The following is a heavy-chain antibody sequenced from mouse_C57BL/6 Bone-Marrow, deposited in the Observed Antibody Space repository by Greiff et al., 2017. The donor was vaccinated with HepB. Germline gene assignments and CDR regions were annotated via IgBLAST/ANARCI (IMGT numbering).Heavy chain of an antibody. Sequence: EVQVVESGGGLVKPGGSLKLSCAASGFTFSDYGMHWVRQAPEKGLEWVAYISSGSSTIYYADTVKGRFTFSRDNAKNTLFVQMTSLRSADTAMYYCARGLRYAMDYWGQGTSVTVSS. V-gene: IGHV5-17*01. CDR3: ARGLRYAMDY. D-gene: IGHD3-3*01. J-gene: IGHJ4*01. CDR2: ISSGSSTI. CDR1: GFTFSDYG.